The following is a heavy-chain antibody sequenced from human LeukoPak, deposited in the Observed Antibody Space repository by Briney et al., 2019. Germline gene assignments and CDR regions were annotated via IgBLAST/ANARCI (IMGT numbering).Heavy chain of an antibody. CDR1: GFSVGTYD. J-gene: IGHJ6*02. D-gene: IGHD3-22*01. Sequence: GGSLRLSCVASGFSVGTYDMHWVRQAPGKGLEWVSSIGTPGETYYVGSVKGRFTISRDNSKNTLYLQMNSLRAEDTAVYYCAKELSSGYYYGMDVWGQGTTVTVSS. CDR3: AKELSSGYYYGMDV. V-gene: IGHV3-13*01. CDR2: IGTPGET.